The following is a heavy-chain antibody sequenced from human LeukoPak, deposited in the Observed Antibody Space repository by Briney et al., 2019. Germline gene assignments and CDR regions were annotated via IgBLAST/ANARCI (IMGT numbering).Heavy chain of an antibody. Sequence: GGSLRLSCAASGFTASSNYMSWVRQAPGKGLEWVSVIYSGGSTYYADSVKGRFTISRDNSKNTLYLQMNSLRAEDTAVYYCARDPSYGSGSPYCFDYWGQGTLVTVSS. CDR2: IYSGGST. CDR3: ARDPSYGSGSPYCFDY. J-gene: IGHJ4*02. D-gene: IGHD3-10*01. V-gene: IGHV3-66*01. CDR1: GFTASSNY.